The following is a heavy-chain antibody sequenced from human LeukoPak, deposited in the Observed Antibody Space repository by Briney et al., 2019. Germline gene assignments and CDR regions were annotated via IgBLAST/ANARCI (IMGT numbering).Heavy chain of an antibody. CDR1: GFTFSSYW. CDR3: ARWMVANDFWRGRGYYYGMDV. CDR2: IKQDGSEK. V-gene: IGHV3-7*01. Sequence: QPGGSLRLSCAASGFTFSSYWMSWVRQAPGKGLEWVANIKQDGSEKYYVDSVKGRFTISRDNAKNSLYLQMNSLRAEDTAVYYCARWMVANDFWRGRGYYYGMDVWGQGTTVTVSS. D-gene: IGHD3-3*01. J-gene: IGHJ6*02.